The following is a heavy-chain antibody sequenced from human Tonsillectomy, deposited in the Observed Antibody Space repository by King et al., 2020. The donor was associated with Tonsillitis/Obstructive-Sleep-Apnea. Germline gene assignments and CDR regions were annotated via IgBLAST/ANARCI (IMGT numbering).Heavy chain of an antibody. CDR2: ISYDGSNK. CDR1: GFTFSSYA. CDR3: ASNGGEYARGSYHDMDV. D-gene: IGHD3-16*02. J-gene: IGHJ6*03. V-gene: IGHV3-30*01. Sequence: VQLVESGGGVVQPGRSLRLSCAASGFTFSSYAMHWVRQAPGKGLEWVAVISYDGSNKYYADSVKGRFTISRDNSKNTLYLQMNSLRAEDTAVYYCASNGGEYARGSYHDMDVWGKGTTVTVSS.